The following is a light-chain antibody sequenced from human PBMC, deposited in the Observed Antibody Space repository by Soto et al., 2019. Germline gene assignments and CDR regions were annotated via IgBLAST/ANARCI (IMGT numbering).Light chain of an antibody. V-gene: IGLV2-23*01. J-gene: IGLJ1*01. CDR1: TSDVGSYNL. CDR3: CSYAGSSSYV. CDR2: EGS. Sequence: QSALTQPRSVSGSPGQSITISCTGSTSDVGSYNLVSWYQQHPGKAPKLMICEGSKRPSGVSDRFSGSKSGNTASLTISGLQAEDEADYYCCSYAGSSSYVFGTGTKLTVL.